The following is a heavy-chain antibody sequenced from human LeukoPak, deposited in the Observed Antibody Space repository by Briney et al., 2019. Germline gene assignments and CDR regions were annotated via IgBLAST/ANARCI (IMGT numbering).Heavy chain of an antibody. CDR1: GFTFSRYW. V-gene: IGHV3-74*03. Sequence: PGGSLRLSCAASGFTFSRYWMHWVRQAPGKGLVRVSRINSDGSSTMNADSVKGRFTISRDNAKNTLYLQTNSLRAEDTAVYYCARGYHYGMDVWGQGTTVTVSS. CDR2: INSDGSST. J-gene: IGHJ6*02. CDR3: ARGYHYGMDV.